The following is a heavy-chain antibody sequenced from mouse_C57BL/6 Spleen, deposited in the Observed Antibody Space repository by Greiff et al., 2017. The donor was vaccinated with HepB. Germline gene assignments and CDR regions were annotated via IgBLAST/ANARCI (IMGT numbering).Heavy chain of an antibody. Sequence: VKVEESGPGLVQPSQSLSITCTVSGFSLTSYGVHWVRQSPGKGLEWLGVIWRGGSTDYNAAFMSRLSITKDNSKSQVFFKMNSLQADDTAIYYCAKTQTAQATWFAYWGQGTLVTVSA. D-gene: IGHD3-2*02. V-gene: IGHV2-5*01. CDR2: IWRGGST. CDR1: GFSLTSYG. J-gene: IGHJ3*01. CDR3: AKTQTAQATWFAY.